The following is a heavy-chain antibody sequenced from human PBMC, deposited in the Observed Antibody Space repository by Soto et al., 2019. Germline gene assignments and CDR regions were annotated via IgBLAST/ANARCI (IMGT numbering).Heavy chain of an antibody. D-gene: IGHD4-17*01. CDR1: GFTFSSYG. CDR3: ARDLDLGTTVTTCDS. Sequence: EVQLVESGGGLVKPGGSLRLSCAASGFTFSSYGMSWVRQAPGKGLEWVSSISNSRSYIYYADSVRGRFTISRDNAKNSLYLQMNSLRPEDTAVYFCARDLDLGTTVTTCDSLGQGTLVTVSS. CDR2: ISNSRSYI. V-gene: IGHV3-21*06. J-gene: IGHJ5*01.